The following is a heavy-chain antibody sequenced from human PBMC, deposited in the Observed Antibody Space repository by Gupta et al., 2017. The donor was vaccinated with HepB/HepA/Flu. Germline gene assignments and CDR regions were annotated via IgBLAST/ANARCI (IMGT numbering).Heavy chain of an antibody. CDR3: ARSHCGPDPPSDY. CDR2: MTDNGETT. CDR1: GFTFSKSA. D-gene: IGHD2-2*01. V-gene: IGHV3-23*01. Sequence: EVQLLESGGGLVQPGGSLRLSCAASGFTFSKSAMSWVRQVPGKGLEWVSTMTDNGETTVEAAAVKGRFTISRDKSMNKLTLQTKSPWADDTALEYCARSHCGPDPPSDYGGQGTLVTVAS. J-gene: IGHJ4*02.